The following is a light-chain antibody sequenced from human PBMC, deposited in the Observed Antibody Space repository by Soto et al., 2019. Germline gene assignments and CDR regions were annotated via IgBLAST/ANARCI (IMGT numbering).Light chain of an antibody. J-gene: IGKJ2*02. CDR3: QQYNNWPPCT. CDR1: QSVSSN. Sequence: EIVMTQSPATLSVSPGERATLSCRASQSVSSNLAWYQQKPGQAPRLLLHDASTRATGIPAGFSGSGSGTEFTLTISSLQSEDFAIYYCQQYNNWPPCTFGQGTKVDIK. V-gene: IGKV3-15*01. CDR2: DAS.